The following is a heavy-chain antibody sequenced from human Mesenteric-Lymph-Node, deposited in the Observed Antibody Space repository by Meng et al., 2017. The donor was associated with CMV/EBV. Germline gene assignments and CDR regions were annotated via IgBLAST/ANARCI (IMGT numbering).Heavy chain of an antibody. D-gene: IGHD1-7*01. CDR2: INPNRGGT. CDR1: GYTFTGYY. V-gene: IGHV1-2*02. J-gene: IGHJ4*02. Sequence: GESLKISCKASGYTFTGYYMHWVRQAPGQGLEWMGWINPNRGGTLYAQTFQGRVTMTRDTSISTGYMELSRLRSDDTAVYYCARGGGAGTTSFGYWGQGTLVTVSS. CDR3: ARGGGAGTTSFGY.